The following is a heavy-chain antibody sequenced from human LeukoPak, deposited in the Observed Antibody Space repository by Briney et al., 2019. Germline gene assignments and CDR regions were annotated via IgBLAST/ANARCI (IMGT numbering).Heavy chain of an antibody. V-gene: IGHV3-30*03. J-gene: IGHJ4*02. CDR2: ISHDGSNN. CDR1: GFTFSRYG. D-gene: IGHD4-17*01. CDR3: ARGGYGDYYFDY. Sequence: PGGPLRLSCAASGFTFSRYGIHWVRQAPGKGLEWVAVISHDGSNNYYADSVKGRFTISRDNAKHSLFLQMNSLRDEDTAVYYCARGGYGDYYFDYWGQGTLVTVSS.